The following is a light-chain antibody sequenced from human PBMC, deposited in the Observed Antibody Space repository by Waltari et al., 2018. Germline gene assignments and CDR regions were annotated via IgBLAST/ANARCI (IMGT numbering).Light chain of an antibody. J-gene: IGKJ1*01. CDR2: HTS. Sequence: EIGLTQSPGTLSLSPGERATLSCRASQGVGKYLAWYQQRPRQAPRLLLYHTSIRATGIPDRFSGSGYGTDFSLTISRLEPEDFAVYYCQKYDFLPATFGQGTTVEIK. V-gene: IGKV3-20*01. CDR3: QKYDFLPAT. CDR1: QGVGKY.